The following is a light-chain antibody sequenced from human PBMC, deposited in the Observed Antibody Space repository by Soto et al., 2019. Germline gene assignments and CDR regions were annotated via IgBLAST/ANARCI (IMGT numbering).Light chain of an antibody. CDR1: SSNIGSNT. CDR2: NDN. J-gene: IGLJ1*01. Sequence: QSVLTQPAATSGTPGQTVTIACSGSSSNIGSNTVNWYQQLPGTAPKLLIYNDNRRPSGVPDRFSGSKSGTSASLAISGLQSEDEANYSCAASDDSLNGYVFGTGTKVTVL. V-gene: IGLV1-44*01. CDR3: AASDDSLNGYV.